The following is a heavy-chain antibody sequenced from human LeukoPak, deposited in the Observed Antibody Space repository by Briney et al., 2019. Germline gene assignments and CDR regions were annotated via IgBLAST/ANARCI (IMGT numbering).Heavy chain of an antibody. CDR2: IYYSGST. Sequence: SETLSLTCTVSGGSISSYYWSWIRQPPGKGLEWIGYIYYSGSTNYNPSLKSRVTISVDTSKNQFSLKLSSVTAADTAVYYCARESDSSSRYNWFDPWGQGTLVTVS. V-gene: IGHV4-59*01. D-gene: IGHD6-13*01. CDR1: GGSISSYY. J-gene: IGHJ5*02. CDR3: ARESDSSSRYNWFDP.